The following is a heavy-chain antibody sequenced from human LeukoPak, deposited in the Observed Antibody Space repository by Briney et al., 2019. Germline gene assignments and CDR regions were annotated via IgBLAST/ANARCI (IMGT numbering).Heavy chain of an antibody. Sequence: PGGSLRLSCAASGFTFSSYEMNWVPQAPGKGLERVSHISSSGSTIYYADSVKGRFTISRDNAKNSLYLQMNRLRAEDTAVYYCARDGLGQDTDYYGMDVWGQGTTVTVSS. D-gene: IGHD5-12*01. CDR1: GFTFSSYE. CDR3: ARDGLGQDTDYYGMDV. V-gene: IGHV3-48*03. J-gene: IGHJ6*02. CDR2: ISSSGSTI.